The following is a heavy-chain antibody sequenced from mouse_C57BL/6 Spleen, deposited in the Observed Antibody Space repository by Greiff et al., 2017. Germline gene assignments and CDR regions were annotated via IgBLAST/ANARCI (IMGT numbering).Heavy chain of an antibody. J-gene: IGHJ4*01. D-gene: IGHD3-2*02. CDR3: ARGGGSSGYPDYDMDY. V-gene: IGHV1-82*01. CDR1: GYAFSSSW. Sequence: QVQLKESGPELVKPGASVKISCKASGYAFSSSWMNWVKQRPGKGLEWIGRIYPGDGDTNYTGKFKGKDTLTADKSSSTAYMQLSSLTSEDSAVYFCARGGGSSGYPDYDMDYWGQGNSVTVAS. CDR2: IYPGDGDT.